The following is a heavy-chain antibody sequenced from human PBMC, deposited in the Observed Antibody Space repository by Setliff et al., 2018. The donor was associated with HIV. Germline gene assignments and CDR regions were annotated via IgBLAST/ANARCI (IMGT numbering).Heavy chain of an antibody. CDR1: GGTFNSYA. Sequence: WASVKVSCKASGGTFNSYAISWVRQAPGQGLEWMGGIIPIFGTANYAQKFQDRVTITADESTSTAYMELSSLTSDDTAVYYCAREMRDYSGSGPSTFDYWGQGTLVTVSS. D-gene: IGHD3-10*01. CDR3: AREMRDYSGSGPSTFDY. CDR2: IIPIFGTA. J-gene: IGHJ4*02. V-gene: IGHV1-69*13.